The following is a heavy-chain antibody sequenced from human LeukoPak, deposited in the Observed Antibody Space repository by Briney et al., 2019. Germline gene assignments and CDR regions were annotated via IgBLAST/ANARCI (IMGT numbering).Heavy chain of an antibody. Sequence: PSETLSLTCTVSGVSISSSYYYGGGIRRPPGKGVEGMGRIYYSGSTYYNPPLHRRLTITVDTSKNQFSLKLSRVAAAETAVYYCARHGGDDFWSGYPHLNRYFDLWGRGTLVTVSS. V-gene: IGHV4-39*01. J-gene: IGHJ2*01. CDR1: GVSISSSYYY. D-gene: IGHD3-3*01. CDR2: IYYSGST. CDR3: ARHGGDDFWSGYPHLNRYFDL.